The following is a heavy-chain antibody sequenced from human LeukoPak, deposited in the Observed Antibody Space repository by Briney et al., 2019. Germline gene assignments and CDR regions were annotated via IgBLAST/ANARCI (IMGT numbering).Heavy chain of an antibody. CDR2: INHSGST. CDR3: ATTYCSSTSCSRWFDP. J-gene: IGHJ5*02. V-gene: IGHV4-34*01. CDR1: GGSFSGYY. Sequence: SETLSLTCAVYGGSFSGYYWSWIRQPPGKGLEWIGEINHSGSTNYNPSLKSRVTISVDTSKNQFSLKLSSVTAADTAAYYCATTYCSSTSCSRWFDPWGQGTLVTVSS. D-gene: IGHD2-2*01.